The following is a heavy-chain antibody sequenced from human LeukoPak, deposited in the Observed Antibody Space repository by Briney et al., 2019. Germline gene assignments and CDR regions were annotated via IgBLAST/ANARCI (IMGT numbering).Heavy chain of an antibody. J-gene: IGHJ6*03. D-gene: IGHD6-6*01. Sequence: PSETLSLTCAVYGGSSSGYYWSWIRQPPGKGLEWIGEINHSGSTNYNPSLKSRVTISVDTSKNQFSLKLSSVTAADTAVYYCARDHEYSSSYYYYYYMDVWGKGTTVTVSS. CDR2: INHSGST. V-gene: IGHV4-34*01. CDR1: GGSSSGYY. CDR3: ARDHEYSSSYYYYYYMDV.